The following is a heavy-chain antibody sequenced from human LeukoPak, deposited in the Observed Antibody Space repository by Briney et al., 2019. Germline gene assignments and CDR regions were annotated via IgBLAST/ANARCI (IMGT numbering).Heavy chain of an antibody. CDR2: IIPIFGTA. Sequence: SVKVSCKASGGTFSSYAISWVRQAPGQGLEWMGGIIPIFGTANYAQKFQGRVMITADESTSTAYMELSSLRSEDTAVYYCAREEWAVAGPNDWGQGTLVTVSS. V-gene: IGHV1-69*13. CDR1: GGTFSSYA. D-gene: IGHD6-19*01. CDR3: AREEWAVAGPND. J-gene: IGHJ4*02.